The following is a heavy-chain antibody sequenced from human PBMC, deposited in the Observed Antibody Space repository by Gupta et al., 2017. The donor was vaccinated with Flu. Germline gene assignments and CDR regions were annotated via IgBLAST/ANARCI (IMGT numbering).Heavy chain of an antibody. CDR2: ISATSDYR. Sequence: EVQLLESGGGLVQPGGSLRLSCAASGFTFSTSAMTWVRQGPGTGLEWVSSISATSDYRHYADSVKGRFTISRDNSKNTLYLQMNSLRAEDTAVYYCASRLRDNYFLNYGGQGTLVTVSS. V-gene: IGHV3-23*01. CDR3: ASRLRDNYFLNY. J-gene: IGHJ4*02. CDR1: GFTFSTSA. D-gene: IGHD1-1*01.